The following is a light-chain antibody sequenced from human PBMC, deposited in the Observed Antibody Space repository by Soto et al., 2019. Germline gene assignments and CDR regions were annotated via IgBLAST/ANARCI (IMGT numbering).Light chain of an antibody. CDR2: AAS. CDR3: QQSYSTLT. J-gene: IGKJ4*01. Sequence: DIQLTQSPSLLSASVGDRVTITCRASQAVSTYLAWYQQTSGKAPKLLISAASTLQRGVPSRFSGSGSGTDFTLTISSLQPEDFATYYCQQSYSTLTFGGGTKVDIK. CDR1: QAVSTY. V-gene: IGKV1-39*01.